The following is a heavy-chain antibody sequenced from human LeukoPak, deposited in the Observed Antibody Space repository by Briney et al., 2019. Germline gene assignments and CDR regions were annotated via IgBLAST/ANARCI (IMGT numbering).Heavy chain of an antibody. V-gene: IGHV1-2*02. D-gene: IGHD2-15*01. CDR3: ATGGDCSDGTCNNWFDP. Sequence: GASVKVSCKASGYTFSGNFLHWLRQAPGQGLEWMGWINLNSGATNYAQKFQGRVTMTRDTSITTASMELNRLTFDDTAVYYCATGGDCSDGTCNNWFDPWGQGTLVTVSS. CDR2: INLNSGAT. J-gene: IGHJ5*02. CDR1: GYTFSGNF.